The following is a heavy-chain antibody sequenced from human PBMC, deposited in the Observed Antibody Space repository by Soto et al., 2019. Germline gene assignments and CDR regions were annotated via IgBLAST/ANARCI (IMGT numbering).Heavy chain of an antibody. Sequence: GGSLRLSCAASGFTFSDYYMSWIRQAPGKGLEWVSYISSSGSTIYYADSVKGRFTITRDNAKNSLYLQKNSLRAEDTAVYYCARGGDSSGYYAFDIWGQGTMVTVSS. CDR3: ARGGDSSGYYAFDI. CDR2: ISSSGSTI. V-gene: IGHV3-11*01. D-gene: IGHD3-22*01. CDR1: GFTFSDYY. J-gene: IGHJ3*02.